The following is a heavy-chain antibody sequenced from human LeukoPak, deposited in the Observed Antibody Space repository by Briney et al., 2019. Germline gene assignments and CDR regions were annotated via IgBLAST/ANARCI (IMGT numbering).Heavy chain of an antibody. D-gene: IGHD2-21*02. CDR2: ISGSGGST. Sequence: GGSLRLSCAAAGFTFSSYAMSWVRQAAGRGLEWVSAISGSGGSTYYADSVKGRFTIARENSKHTLYLQMNSLRAEDTAVYYCAKGDIVVVTAIDYWGQGTLVTVSS. J-gene: IGHJ4*02. V-gene: IGHV3-23*01. CDR1: GFTFSSYA. CDR3: AKGDIVVVTAIDY.